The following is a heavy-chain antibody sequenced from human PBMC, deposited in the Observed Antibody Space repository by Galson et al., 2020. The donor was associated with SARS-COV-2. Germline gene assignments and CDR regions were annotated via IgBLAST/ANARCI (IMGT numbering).Heavy chain of an antibody. V-gene: IGHV3-72*01. CDR3: ARDYNFWSGPPYFHYMDV. D-gene: IGHD3-3*01. CDR2: IRNKANRYTT. Sequence: GGSLRLSCEVSGFTFSDHYMDWVRQAPGKGLEWVGRIRNKANRYTTEYAASMKGRFTISRDDSKNSLYLQMNSLRTEDTAVYYCARDYNFWSGPPYFHYMDVWGKGTTVTVSS. J-gene: IGHJ6*03. CDR1: GFTFSDHY.